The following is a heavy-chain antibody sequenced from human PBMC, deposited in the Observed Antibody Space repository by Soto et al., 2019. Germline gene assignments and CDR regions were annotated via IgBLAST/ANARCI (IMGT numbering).Heavy chain of an antibody. CDR2: ISGSGGNT. V-gene: IGHV3-23*01. D-gene: IGHD3-16*01. Sequence: GGALRVSCAASGFTFNSYEMNWVRQAPGKGLQWVSSISGSGGNTYYLDSVKGRFTIYRDNSNNTLYLHMSSLSAEDTARYYCAKDQFSNAHAYYFAYWGLGTLVTVSS. J-gene: IGHJ4*02. CDR1: GFTFNSYE. CDR3: AKDQFSNAHAYYFAY.